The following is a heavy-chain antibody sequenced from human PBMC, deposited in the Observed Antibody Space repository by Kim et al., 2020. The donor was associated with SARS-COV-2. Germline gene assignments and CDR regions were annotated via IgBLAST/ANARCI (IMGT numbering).Heavy chain of an antibody. CDR2: IYHSGST. CDR1: GGSISSSNW. Sequence: SETLSLTCAVSGGSISSSNWWSWVRQPPGKGLEWIGEIYHSGSTNYNPSLKSRVTISVDKSKNQFSLKLSSVTAADTAVYYCAREPGIGRGAYYYYYGMDVWGQGTTVTVSS. J-gene: IGHJ6*02. CDR3: AREPGIGRGAYYYYYGMDV. V-gene: IGHV4-4*02. D-gene: IGHD1-26*01.